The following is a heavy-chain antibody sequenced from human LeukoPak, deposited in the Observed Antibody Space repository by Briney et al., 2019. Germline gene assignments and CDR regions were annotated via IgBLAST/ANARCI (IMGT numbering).Heavy chain of an antibody. CDR3: AKAPGGIVGY. CDR1: GFTFSSYG. Sequence: GGSLRLSCAASGFTFSSYGMSWVRQAPGKGLEWVSSISGSGVSTYYADSVKGRFTISRDNSKNTLYLQMNSLRAEDTAVYYCAKAPGGIVGYWGQGTLVTVSS. CDR2: ISGSGVST. D-gene: IGHD3-16*01. J-gene: IGHJ4*02. V-gene: IGHV3-23*01.